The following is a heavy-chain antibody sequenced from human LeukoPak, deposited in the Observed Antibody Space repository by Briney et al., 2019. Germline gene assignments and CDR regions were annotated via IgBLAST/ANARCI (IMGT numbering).Heavy chain of an antibody. CDR2: VTYTGDT. J-gene: IGHJ1*01. V-gene: IGHV4-59*01. CDR3: ARGYRSYES. Sequence: SETLSLTCTVSGGSISTYYWNWIRQSPGKGLEWIAFVTYTGDTNYNPSLKSRVTISLDTSKKQISLNVYSVTAADTALYYCARGYRSYESWGQGTLVTVSS. CDR1: GGSISTYY. D-gene: IGHD5-18*01.